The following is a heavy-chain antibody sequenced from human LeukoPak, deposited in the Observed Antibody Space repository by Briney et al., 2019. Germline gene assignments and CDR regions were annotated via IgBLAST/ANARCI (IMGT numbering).Heavy chain of an antibody. V-gene: IGHV4-30-4*01. CDR1: GGSISSGDYY. CDR3: ARGITYHYDSSGYYSGSRAFDI. J-gene: IGHJ3*02. Sequence: KPSQTLSLTCTVSGGSISSGDYYWSWIRQPPGKGLEWIVYIYYSGSTYYNPSLKSRVTISVDTSKNQFSLKLSSVTAADTAVYYCARGITYHYDSSGYYSGSRAFDIWGQGTMVTVSS. D-gene: IGHD3-22*01. CDR2: IYYSGST.